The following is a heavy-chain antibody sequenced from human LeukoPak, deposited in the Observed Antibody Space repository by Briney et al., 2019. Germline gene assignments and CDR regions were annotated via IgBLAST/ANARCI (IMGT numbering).Heavy chain of an antibody. CDR3: ARWRGDILTGLGFDP. Sequence: ASVKVSCKASGYTFTSYGISWVRQAPGQGLEWMGRINPNSGGTNYAQKFQGRVTMTRDTSISTAYMELRRLRSDDTAVYYCARWRGDILTGLGFDPWGQGTLVTVSS. J-gene: IGHJ5*02. CDR1: GYTFTSYG. CDR2: INPNSGGT. V-gene: IGHV1-2*06. D-gene: IGHD3-9*01.